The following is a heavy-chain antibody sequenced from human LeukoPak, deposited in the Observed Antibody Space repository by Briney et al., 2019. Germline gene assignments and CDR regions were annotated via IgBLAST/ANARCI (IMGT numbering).Heavy chain of an antibody. V-gene: IGHV3-66*01. CDR1: GFTFSSYG. CDR2: IYSGGST. Sequence: GGSLRLSCAASGFTFSSYGMHWVRQAPGKGLEWVSVIYSGGSTYYADSVQGRFTISRDNSKNTLYLQMESLRVEDTAVYYCATDQVATVGPFGAWGQGTRVTVSS. J-gene: IGHJ5*02. D-gene: IGHD3-16*01. CDR3: ATDQVATVGPFGA.